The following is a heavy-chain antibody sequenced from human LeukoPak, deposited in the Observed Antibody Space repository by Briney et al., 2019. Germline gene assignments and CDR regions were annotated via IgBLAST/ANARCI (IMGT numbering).Heavy chain of an antibody. CDR3: ARHEVSGYPFDY. Sequence: GESLKISCKGSGXRFTTFWISGVGQMPGKGLKGMGRIDPSDSYFNSSTYFQAHITIPADKSLTPGNYQGTSLKAKDTVIFYFARHEVSGYPFDYWGQGTLVTVSS. J-gene: IGHJ4*02. D-gene: IGHD3-22*01. V-gene: IGHV5-10-1*01. CDR2: IDPSDSYF. CDR1: GXRFTTFW.